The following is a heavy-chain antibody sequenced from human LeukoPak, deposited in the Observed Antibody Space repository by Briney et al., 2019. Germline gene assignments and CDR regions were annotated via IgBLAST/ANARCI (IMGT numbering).Heavy chain of an antibody. J-gene: IGHJ4*02. CDR3: AREVYDTSGYRDPHFDY. D-gene: IGHD3-22*01. CDR1: DYSISSEYY. CDR2: IHQSGST. Sequence: SETLSLTCTVSDYSISSEYYWGWIRQPPGKGLEWIGSIHQSGSTFYNPSLKSRVTTSVDMSKNQFSLKLSSVTAADTAVYYCAREVYDTSGYRDPHFDYWGQGILVTVSS. V-gene: IGHV4-38-2*02.